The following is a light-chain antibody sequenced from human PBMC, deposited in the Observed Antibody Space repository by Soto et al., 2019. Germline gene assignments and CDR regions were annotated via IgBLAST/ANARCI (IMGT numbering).Light chain of an antibody. V-gene: IGKV4-1*01. CDR3: QQYYSTPLT. CDR2: WAS. Sequence: DRLLTHSPYALAVSLGERATINCKSSQSVLYSSNNKNYLAWYQQKPGQPPKLLIYWASTRESGVPDRFSGSGSGTDFTLTISSLQAEDVAVYYCQQYYSTPLTFGGGTKVDTK. CDR1: QSVLYSSNNKNY. J-gene: IGKJ4*01.